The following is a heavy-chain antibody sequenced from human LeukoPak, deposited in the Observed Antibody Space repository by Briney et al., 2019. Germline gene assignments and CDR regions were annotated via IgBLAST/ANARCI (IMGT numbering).Heavy chain of an antibody. J-gene: IGHJ4*02. V-gene: IGHV3-48*01. CDR1: GFTFSSYS. Sequence: GGSLRLSCAASGFTFSSYSMNWVRQAPGKGLEWVSYISSSSSTIYYADSVKGRFTISRDNPRNTLYLQMNSLRAEDTAVYYCAKTVYSSSPFVWGQGTLVTVSS. CDR3: AKTVYSSSPFV. CDR2: ISSSSSTI. D-gene: IGHD6-6*01.